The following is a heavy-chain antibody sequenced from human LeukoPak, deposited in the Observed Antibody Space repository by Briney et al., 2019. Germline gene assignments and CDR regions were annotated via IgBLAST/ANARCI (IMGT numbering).Heavy chain of an antibody. CDR1: GFTFTSYA. CDR3: AKGRDTSGRQNFDF. V-gene: IGHV3-23*01. CDR2: IRASGSDT. Sequence: PGGSLRLSCDASGFTFTSYAMHWVRQPPAKGLEWVSSIRASGSDTFYTDSMNGRFTISRDNAKKTFFLQMKNLRPGDTALYYCAKGRDTSGRQNFDFWGQGALVTVSS. J-gene: IGHJ4*02. D-gene: IGHD6-19*01.